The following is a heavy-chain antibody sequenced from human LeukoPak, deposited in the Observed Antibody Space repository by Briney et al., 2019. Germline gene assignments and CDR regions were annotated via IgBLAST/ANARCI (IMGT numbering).Heavy chain of an antibody. CDR3: AKGENDAFDI. V-gene: IGHV3-23*01. Sequence: GGSLRLSCAASGFTFSSYTMSWVRQAPGKGLEWVSVISDSGGSTYYADSVKGRFTISRDNPKNTLYLQMSSLRPEDTAVYYCAKGENDAFDIWGPGTMVTVSS. J-gene: IGHJ3*02. CDR2: ISDSGGST. CDR1: GFTFSSYT.